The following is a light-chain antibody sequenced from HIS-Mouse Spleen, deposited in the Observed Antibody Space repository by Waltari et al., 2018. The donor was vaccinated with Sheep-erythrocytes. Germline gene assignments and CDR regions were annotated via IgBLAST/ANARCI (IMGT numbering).Light chain of an antibody. Sequence: TQPRSVSGSPGQSVTISCRSSQSLRHSNGYTYLDWYLQKPGQSPQLLIYLGSNRASVVPDRFSGSGSGTDFTLKISRVEAEDVGVYYCMQALQTPLTFGQGTKLEIK. V-gene: IGKV2-28*01. CDR3: MQALQTPLT. J-gene: IGKJ2*01. CDR2: LGS. CDR1: QSLRHSNGYTY.